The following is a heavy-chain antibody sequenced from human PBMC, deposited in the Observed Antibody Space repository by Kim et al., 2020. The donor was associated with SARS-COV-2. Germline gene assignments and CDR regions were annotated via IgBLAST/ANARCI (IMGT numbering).Heavy chain of an antibody. CDR3: TRRPIGAFDI. V-gene: IGHV3-49*04. Sequence: GGSLRLSCTASGFTFGDYAMSWVRQAPGKGLEWVGFIRSKAYGGTTEYAASVKGRFTISRDDSKSIAYLQMNSLKTEDTAVYYCTRRPIGAFDIWGQGTMVTVSS. D-gene: IGHD3-16*01. CDR2: IRSKAYGGTT. J-gene: IGHJ3*02. CDR1: GFTFGDYA.